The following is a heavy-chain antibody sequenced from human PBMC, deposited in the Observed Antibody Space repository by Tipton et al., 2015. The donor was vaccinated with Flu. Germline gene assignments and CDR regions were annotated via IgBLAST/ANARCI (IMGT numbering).Heavy chain of an antibody. CDR1: GYSISSGYY. Sequence: LRLSCTVSGYSISSGYYWGWIRQPAGKGLEWIGRIYTSGSTNYNPSLKSRVTMSVDTPKNQFSLKLSSVTAADTAVYYCARGVLWFGESQYYGMDVWGQGTTVTVSS. J-gene: IGHJ6*02. D-gene: IGHD3-10*01. CDR2: IYTSGST. CDR3: ARGVLWFGESQYYGMDV. V-gene: IGHV4-61*02.